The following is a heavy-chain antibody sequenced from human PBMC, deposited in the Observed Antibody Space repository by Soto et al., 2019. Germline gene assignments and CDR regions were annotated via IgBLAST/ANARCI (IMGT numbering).Heavy chain of an antibody. D-gene: IGHD1-26*01. CDR3: ANSIGFDY. CDR2: ISYDGSNK. CDR1: GFTFSSYD. J-gene: IGHJ4*02. V-gene: IGHV3-30*18. Sequence: GGSLRLSCAASGFTFSSYDMHWVRQAPGKGLEWVAVISYDGSNKYYADSVKGRFTISRDNSKNTLYLQMNSLRAEDMAVYYCANSIGFDYWGQGTLVTVSS.